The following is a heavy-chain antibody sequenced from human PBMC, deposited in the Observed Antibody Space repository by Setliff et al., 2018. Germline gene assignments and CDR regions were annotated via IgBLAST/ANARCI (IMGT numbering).Heavy chain of an antibody. J-gene: IGHJ4*02. Sequence: PGGSLRLSCAASGFTLNIYTMSWVRQAPRKGLEWVASFIAGDSSTIYADSVKGRFTIFRDISRNTLYLQMNNLKVEDTAIYYCAKDYRRDGYWDIDYWGQGTLVTAPQ. D-gene: IGHD3-16*02. CDR1: GFTLNIYT. CDR2: FIAGDSST. V-gene: IGHV3-23*01. CDR3: AKDYRRDGYWDIDY.